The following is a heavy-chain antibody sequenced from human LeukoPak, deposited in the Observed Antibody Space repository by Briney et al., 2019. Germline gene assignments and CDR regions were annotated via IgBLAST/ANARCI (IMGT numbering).Heavy chain of an antibody. D-gene: IGHD3-22*01. CDR3: ANYYDSSGYYALDM. CDR2: INEDGSEK. Sequence: GGSLRLSCAASGFTFSRNWMSWVRQAPGKGLEWVANINEDGSEKNYVDSVKGRFTISRDNAKNSLYLEMNSLTAEDTAVYYCANYYDSSGYYALDMWGQGTMVTVSP. CDR1: GFTFSRNW. V-gene: IGHV3-7*01. J-gene: IGHJ3*02.